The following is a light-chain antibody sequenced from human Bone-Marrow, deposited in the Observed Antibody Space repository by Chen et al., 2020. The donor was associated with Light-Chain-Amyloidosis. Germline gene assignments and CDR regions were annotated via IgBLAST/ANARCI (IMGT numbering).Light chain of an antibody. J-gene: IGLJ2*01. Sequence: QSVLTQPPSASVTPGQRVTIPCSGSRSSIETNTVNWYQQFPGTAPELLIYFNSQRPSGVPGRFSGSKSGTSASLTISVLQSDDEADYFCAAWDDGLNGVLFGGGTKLTVL. CDR2: FNS. CDR3: AAWDDGLNGVL. V-gene: IGLV1-44*01. CDR1: RSSIETNT.